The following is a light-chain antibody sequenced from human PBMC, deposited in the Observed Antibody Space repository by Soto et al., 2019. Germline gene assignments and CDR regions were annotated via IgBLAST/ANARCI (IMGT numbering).Light chain of an antibody. Sequence: QSVLTQPASVSGSPGQSITISCTGTSSDVGSYNPVSWYQQHPGKAPKLIIYEDSKRPSGVSNRFSGSKSGNTASLTVSGLQTEDEADYYCCSYADSSTYVFGAGTKVTVL. V-gene: IGLV2-23*01. J-gene: IGLJ1*01. CDR3: CSYADSSTYV. CDR2: EDS. CDR1: SSDVGSYNP.